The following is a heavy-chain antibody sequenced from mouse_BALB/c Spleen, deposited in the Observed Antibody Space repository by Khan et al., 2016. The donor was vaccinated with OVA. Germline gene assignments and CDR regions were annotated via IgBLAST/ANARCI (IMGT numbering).Heavy chain of an antibody. J-gene: IGHJ3*01. CDR3: TRSGYGSFAY. D-gene: IGHD2-2*01. CDR2: INPSNGDT. CDR1: GYTFTSYY. V-gene: IGHV1-53*01. Sequence: QVQLQQSGPELVKPGASVRLSCKASGYTFTSYYLYWVKQRPGQGLEWIGDINPSNGDTNFNEKFKSKATLTVDKSSSTAYIHLNSLTSEDSAVYYCTRSGYGSFAYWGQGTLVTVSA.